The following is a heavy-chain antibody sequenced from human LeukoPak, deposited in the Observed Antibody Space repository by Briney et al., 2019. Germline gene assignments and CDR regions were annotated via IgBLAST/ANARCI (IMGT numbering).Heavy chain of an antibody. D-gene: IGHD6-13*01. CDR3: ARGRGSSWYYFDS. CDR1: GYSISSGYY. V-gene: IGHV4-38-2*02. Sequence: SETLSLTCTVSGYSISSGYYWGWIRQPPGKGLEWIGSIYHSGSTYYNPSLKSRVTISVDTSKNQFSLKLSSVTAADTAVYYCARGRGSSWYYFDSWGQGTLVTVSS. CDR2: IYHSGST. J-gene: IGHJ4*02.